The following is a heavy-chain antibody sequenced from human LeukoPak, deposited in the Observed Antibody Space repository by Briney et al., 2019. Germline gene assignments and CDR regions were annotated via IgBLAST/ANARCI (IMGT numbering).Heavy chain of an antibody. J-gene: IGHJ3*02. V-gene: IGHV3-53*01. CDR2: IYSGGST. Sequence: TGGSLRLSCAASGLNVSSNYMSWVRQAPGKGLEWVSVIYSGGSTYYADSVKGRFTISRDNSKNTLYLQMNSLRAEDTAVYYCARVKTAMVDDAFDIWGQGTMVTVSS. CDR1: GLNVSSNY. CDR3: ARVKTAMVDDAFDI. D-gene: IGHD5-18*01.